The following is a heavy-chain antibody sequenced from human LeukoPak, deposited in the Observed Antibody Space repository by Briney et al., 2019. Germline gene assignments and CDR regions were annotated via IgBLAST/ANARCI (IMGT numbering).Heavy chain of an antibody. V-gene: IGHV4-4*02. J-gene: IGHJ6*02. D-gene: IGHD4-23*01. Sequence: PSETLSLTCAVSGGSISSSNWWSWVRQPPGKGLEWIGEIYHSGSTNYNPSLKSRVTISVDKSKNQFSLKLSSVTAADTAVYYCARARGGNEYYYGMDVWGQGTTGTVSS. CDR2: IYHSGST. CDR1: GGSISSSNW. CDR3: ARARGGNEYYYGMDV.